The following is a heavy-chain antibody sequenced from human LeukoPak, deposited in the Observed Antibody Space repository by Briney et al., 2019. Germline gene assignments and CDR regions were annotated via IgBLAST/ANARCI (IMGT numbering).Heavy chain of an antibody. J-gene: IGHJ4*02. CDR3: ATGGSPIAVAGTGILNYFDY. V-gene: IGHV1-2*02. Sequence: ASVKVSCKASGYIFTDYYIHWVRQAPGQGLEWMGWFNPNSGGTNYAQKFQGRVTMTRDTSISTAYMELSRLRSDDTAVYYCATGGSPIAVAGTGILNYFDYWGQGTLVTVSS. CDR2: FNPNSGGT. CDR1: GYIFTDYY. D-gene: IGHD6-19*01.